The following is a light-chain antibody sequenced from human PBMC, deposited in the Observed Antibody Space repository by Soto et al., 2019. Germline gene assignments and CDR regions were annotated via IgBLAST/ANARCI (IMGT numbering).Light chain of an antibody. V-gene: IGKV1-27*01. CDR2: AAS. Sequence: DIQMTRSPSSLSASVGDRVTIACRASQGIKNYLAWYQHKPGKVPQLLIFAASTLQSGVPSRFSGSGSGTDFTLTISSLQPEDVDTYYWPKYDGVPWTFGQGTKLEIK. CDR3: PKYDGVPWT. J-gene: IGKJ1*01. CDR1: QGIKNY.